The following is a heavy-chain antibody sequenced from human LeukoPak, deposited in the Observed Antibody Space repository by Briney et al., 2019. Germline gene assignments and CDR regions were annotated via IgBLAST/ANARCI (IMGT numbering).Heavy chain of an antibody. CDR3: ARGYGSGMKD. CDR1: GFTFSSYG. D-gene: IGHD3-10*01. CDR2: ISYDGSNK. V-gene: IGHV3-30*03. Sequence: PGGSLRLSCAASGFTFSSYGMHWVRQAPGKGLEWVAVISYDGSNKYYADSVKGRFTISRDNSKNSLYLQMNSLRTEDTAFYYCARGYGSGMKDWGQGTLVTVSS. J-gene: IGHJ4*02.